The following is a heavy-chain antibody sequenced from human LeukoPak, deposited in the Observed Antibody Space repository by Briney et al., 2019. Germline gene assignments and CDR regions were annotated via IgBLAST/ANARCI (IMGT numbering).Heavy chain of an antibody. Sequence: KPSQTLSLTCIVSGGSTTRGGYSWTWTRQHPGRGLEGIGYINYSGSTYYNPSLKSRVTISVDTSKNQFSLKLSSVTAADTAVYYCARVVTQPPYYYYYMDVWGKGTTVTVSS. V-gene: IGHV4-31*03. CDR3: ARVVTQPPYYYYYMDV. J-gene: IGHJ6*03. CDR1: GGSTTRGGYS. D-gene: IGHD5-18*01. CDR2: INYSGST.